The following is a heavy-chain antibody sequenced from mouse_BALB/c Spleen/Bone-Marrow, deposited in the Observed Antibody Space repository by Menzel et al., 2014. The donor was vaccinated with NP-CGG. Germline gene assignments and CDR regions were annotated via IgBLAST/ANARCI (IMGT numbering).Heavy chain of an antibody. CDR1: GYTFTSYW. Sequence: GSELVRPGASVKLSCKASGYTFTSYWMHWVKQRPGQGLEWIGNIYPGSGSTNYDEKFKSKATLTVDTSSSTAYMQLSSLTSEDSAVYCCTREVRRYAMDYWGQGTSVTVSS. D-gene: IGHD2-14*01. V-gene: IGHV1S22*01. CDR2: IYPGSGST. J-gene: IGHJ4*01. CDR3: TREVRRYAMDY.